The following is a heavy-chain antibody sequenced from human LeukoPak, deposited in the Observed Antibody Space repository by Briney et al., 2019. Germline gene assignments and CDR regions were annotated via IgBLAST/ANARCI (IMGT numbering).Heavy chain of an antibody. J-gene: IGHJ4*02. CDR3: ARERSSSSSN. V-gene: IGHV3-30*03. CDR1: GFTFSSYG. CDR2: ISYDGSNK. D-gene: IGHD6-13*01. Sequence: PGGSLRLSCAASGFTFSSYGMHWVRQAPGKGLEWVAVISYDGSNKYYADSVKGRFTISRDNSKNTLYLQMNSLRAEDTAVYYCARERSSSSSNWGQGTLVTVSS.